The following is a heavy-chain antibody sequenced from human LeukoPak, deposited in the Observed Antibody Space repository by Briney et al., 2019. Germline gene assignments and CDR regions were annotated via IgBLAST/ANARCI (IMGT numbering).Heavy chain of an antibody. D-gene: IGHD6-6*01. J-gene: IGHJ6*02. CDR2: ISSSSSSYI. CDR1: GFTFSSYS. V-gene: IGHV3-21*01. CDR3: ARDMDSSSSNGMDV. Sequence: GGSLRLSCAASGFTFSSYSMDWVRQAPGKGLEWVSSISSSSSSYIYYADSVKGRFTISRDNAKNSLYLQMNSLRAEDTAVYYCARDMDSSSSNGMDVWGQGTTVTVSS.